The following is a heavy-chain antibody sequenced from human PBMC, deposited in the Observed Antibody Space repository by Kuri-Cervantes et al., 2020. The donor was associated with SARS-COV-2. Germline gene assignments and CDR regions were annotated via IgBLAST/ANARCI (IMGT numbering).Heavy chain of an antibody. J-gene: IGHJ6*02. CDR3: AREETGTTRTYYGMDV. Sequence: ASVKVSCKGSGYTFTSYYMHWVRQAPGQGLEWMGIINPSGGSTSYAQKFQGRVTMTRDTSTSTVYMELSSLRSEDTAVYYCAREETGTTRTYYGMDVWGQGTTVTVSS. CDR2: INPSGGST. CDR1: GYTFTSYY. D-gene: IGHD1-7*01. V-gene: IGHV1-46*01.